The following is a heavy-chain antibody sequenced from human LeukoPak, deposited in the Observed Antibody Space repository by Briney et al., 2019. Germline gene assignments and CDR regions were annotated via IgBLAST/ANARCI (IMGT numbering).Heavy chain of an antibody. J-gene: IGHJ6*03. D-gene: IGHD3-10*01. CDR2: IKQGGSEK. Sequence: QTGGSLRLSCAASGFTFSSYWMSWLRHAPGKGLEWVANIKQGGSEKYYVDSVKGRFTISRDNAKNSLYLQMNSLGAEDTAVYYCARDPPYYYGSGSYNYYYYYMDVWGKGTTVTVSS. CDR1: GFTFSSYW. V-gene: IGHV3-7*01. CDR3: ARDPPYYYGSGSYNYYYYYMDV.